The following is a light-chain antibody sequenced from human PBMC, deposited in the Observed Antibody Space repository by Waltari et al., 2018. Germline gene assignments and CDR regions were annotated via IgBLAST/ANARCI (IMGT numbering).Light chain of an antibody. J-gene: IGLJ1*01. V-gene: IGLV2-8*01. Sequence: QSALTQPPSVSGSPGQSVTISCTGTSRDIGGYDYVSWYQQHPGSAPKLIIFEVSERPSGVPSRFSGSKSANTASLTVSGLQTDDEADYCCSSYAGSNNIYVFGTGTKVTV. CDR1: SRDIGGYDY. CDR2: EVS. CDR3: SSYAGSNNIYV.